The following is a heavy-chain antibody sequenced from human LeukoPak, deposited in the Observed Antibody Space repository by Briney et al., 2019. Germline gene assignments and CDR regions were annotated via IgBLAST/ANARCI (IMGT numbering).Heavy chain of an antibody. Sequence: GGSLRLSCAASGFTFRRYWMSWVRQTPEKGLEFVANINQDGSVRKYVDSVHGRFTISRDNADKTLHLHMNSLRADDTAVYYCARDPGSSAFDSWGQGTLVTVSS. V-gene: IGHV3-7*01. CDR1: GFTFRRYW. CDR2: INQDGSVR. CDR3: ARDPGSSAFDS. J-gene: IGHJ4*02.